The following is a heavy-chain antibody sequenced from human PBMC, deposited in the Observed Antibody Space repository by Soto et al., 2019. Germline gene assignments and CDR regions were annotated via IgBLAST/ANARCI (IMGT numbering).Heavy chain of an antibody. Sequence: GGSLRLSCAASGFTFSSYAMSWVRQAPGKGLEWVSAISGSGGSTYYADSVKGRFTISRDNSKNTLYLQMNSLRAEDTAVYYCAKGERAVAGTGYYYYYMDVWGKGTTVTAP. V-gene: IGHV3-23*01. J-gene: IGHJ6*03. D-gene: IGHD6-19*01. CDR3: AKGERAVAGTGYYYYYMDV. CDR2: ISGSGGST. CDR1: GFTFSSYA.